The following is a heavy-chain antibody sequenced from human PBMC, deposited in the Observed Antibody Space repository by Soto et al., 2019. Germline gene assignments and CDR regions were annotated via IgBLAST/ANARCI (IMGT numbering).Heavy chain of an antibody. CDR1: GGSITNYY. CDR3: ARDDYKDGGNNWFDP. J-gene: IGHJ5*02. CDR2: IYTKERT. V-gene: IGHV4-4*07. Sequence: TLSLTCTVSGGSITNYYWSWSRQPSGKGLEWIGRIYTKERTNYNLSFRNRVTMSVDTSKNQFSLKLDAVTAADTAVYYCARDDYKDGGNNWFDPWGQGTLVTVSS. D-gene: IGHD3-16*01.